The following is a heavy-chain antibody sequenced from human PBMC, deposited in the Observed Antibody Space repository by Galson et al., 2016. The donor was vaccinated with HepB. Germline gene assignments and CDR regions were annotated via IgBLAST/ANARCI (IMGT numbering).Heavy chain of an antibody. Sequence: LRLSCAASGFSFSDYYMSWIRQSPGKGLEWLAYISGGGSTIDYAASVKGRFTISRDNAKNSLYLQMNSLRAEDTAVYYCARVHYGDDGWYFDLWGRGTLVTVSS. V-gene: IGHV3-11*04. J-gene: IGHJ2*01. D-gene: IGHD4-17*01. CDR1: GFSFSDYY. CDR2: ISGGGSTI. CDR3: ARVHYGDDGWYFDL.